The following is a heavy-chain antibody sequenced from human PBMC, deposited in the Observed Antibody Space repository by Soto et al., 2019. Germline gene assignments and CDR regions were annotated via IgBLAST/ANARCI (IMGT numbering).Heavy chain of an antibody. CDR1: GFTFSSYE. Sequence: PGGSLRLSCAASGFTFSSYEMNWVRQAPGKGLEWVSYISSSGSTIYYADSVKGRFTISRDNAKNSLYLQMNSLRAEDTAVYYCARERYSSSWYRAYDFGMHVWAQASKV. J-gene: IGHJ6*02. CDR3: ARERYSSSWYRAYDFGMHV. D-gene: IGHD6-13*01. V-gene: IGHV3-48*03. CDR2: ISSSGSTI.